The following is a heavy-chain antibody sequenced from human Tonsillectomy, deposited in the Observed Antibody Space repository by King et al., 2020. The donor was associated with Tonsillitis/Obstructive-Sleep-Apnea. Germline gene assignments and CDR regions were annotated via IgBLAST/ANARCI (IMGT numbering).Heavy chain of an antibody. J-gene: IGHJ6*02. Sequence: QLQESGPGLVKPSQTLSLTCTVSGGPISSGGYYWSWIRQHPGQGLEWIGYIYYSGSTYYNPSLKSRVTISVDTSKNQFSLKLSSVTAADTAVYYCARDQVVRGVIHGMDVWGQGTTVTVSS. D-gene: IGHD3-10*01. CDR3: ARDQVVRGVIHGMDV. CDR2: IYYSGST. CDR1: GGPISSGGYY. V-gene: IGHV4-31*03.